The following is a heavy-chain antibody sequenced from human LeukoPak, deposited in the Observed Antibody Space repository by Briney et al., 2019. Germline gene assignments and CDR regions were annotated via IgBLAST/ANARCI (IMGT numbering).Heavy chain of an antibody. J-gene: IGHJ4*02. CDR2: IKSDGSST. CDR3: VRGYSNRFDY. CDR1: GFTFSSYW. V-gene: IGHV3-74*01. D-gene: IGHD1-14*01. Sequence: GGSLRLSCAASGFTFSSYWMHWVRQAPGKGLVWVSRIKSDGSSTSYADSVKGRLTISRDNAKNTLYLQMNSLRAEDTAVYYCVRGYSNRFDYWGQGILVTVSS.